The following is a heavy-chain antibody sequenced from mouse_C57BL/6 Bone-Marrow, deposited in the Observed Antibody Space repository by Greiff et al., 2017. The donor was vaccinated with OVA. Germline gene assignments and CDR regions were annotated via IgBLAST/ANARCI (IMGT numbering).Heavy chain of an antibody. Sequence: EVKVVESEGGLVQPGSSMKLSCTASGFTFSDYYMAWVRQVPEKGLEWVANINYDGSSTYYLDSLKSRFIISRDNAKNILYLQMSSLKSEDTATYYCARDGYYLYWYFDVWGTGTTVTVSS. V-gene: IGHV5-16*01. CDR3: ARDGYYLYWYFDV. D-gene: IGHD2-3*01. CDR1: GFTFSDYY. J-gene: IGHJ1*03. CDR2: INYDGSST.